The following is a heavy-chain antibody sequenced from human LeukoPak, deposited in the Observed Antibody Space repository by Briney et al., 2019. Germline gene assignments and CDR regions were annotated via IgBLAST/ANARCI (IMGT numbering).Heavy chain of an antibody. CDR3: AKLWFGEIGAVYFDY. CDR2: IGGSGSST. J-gene: IGHJ4*02. CDR1: GFRFSNYA. V-gene: IGHV3-23*01. Sequence: GGSLSLFCAASGFRFSNYAMSWVRHAPGEGLEWVSGIGGSGSSTYYADSVKGRLTISRDNSKNTLYLQMNRLRAEDTAVYYCAKLWFGEIGAVYFDYWGQGTLVTVSS. D-gene: IGHD3-10*01.